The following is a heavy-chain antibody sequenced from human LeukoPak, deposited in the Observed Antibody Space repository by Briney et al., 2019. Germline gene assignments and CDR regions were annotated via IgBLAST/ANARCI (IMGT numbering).Heavy chain of an antibody. CDR1: GFTFSSYW. Sequence: GESLKISCQASGFTFSSYWMSWVRQAPGKGLEWVANIKQDGSEKNYVDSVKGRFTISRDNSKNTLYLQMNSLRAEDTAVYYCAKTPKSLTGYRNPSYYFDYWGQGTLVTVSS. CDR2: IKQDGSEK. V-gene: IGHV3-7*03. CDR3: AKTPKSLTGYRNPSYYFDY. J-gene: IGHJ4*02. D-gene: IGHD3-9*01.